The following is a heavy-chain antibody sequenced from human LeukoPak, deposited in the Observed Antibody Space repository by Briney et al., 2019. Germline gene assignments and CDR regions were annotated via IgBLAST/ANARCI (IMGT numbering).Heavy chain of an antibody. J-gene: IGHJ4*02. CDR2: ISSSSSYI. Sequence: GGSLRLSCAASGFTFSSYSMNWVRQAPGKGLEWVSSISSSSSYIYYADSVKGRFTISKDISKNTLSLQMNSLRAEDTAIYYCVKESPYGTPRLYYFDYWGQGTLVTVSS. CDR1: GFTFSSYS. V-gene: IGHV3-21*04. CDR3: VKESPYGTPRLYYFDY. D-gene: IGHD1-26*01.